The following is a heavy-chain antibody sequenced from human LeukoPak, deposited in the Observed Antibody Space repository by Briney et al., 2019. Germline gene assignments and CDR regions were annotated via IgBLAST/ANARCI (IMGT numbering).Heavy chain of an antibody. CDR1: GGSISSYY. D-gene: IGHD3-3*01. CDR2: LYYSGST. CDR3: ARWVSLRSLRFGAYCMDV. Sequence: PSETLSLTCTVSGGSISSYYWSWIRQPPGKGLEWIGYLYYSGSTNYNPSLKSRVTISLDTPKNQFSLKLSSVTAADTAVYYCARWVSLRSLRFGAYCMDVWGKGTTVTVSS. J-gene: IGHJ6*03. V-gene: IGHV4-59*01.